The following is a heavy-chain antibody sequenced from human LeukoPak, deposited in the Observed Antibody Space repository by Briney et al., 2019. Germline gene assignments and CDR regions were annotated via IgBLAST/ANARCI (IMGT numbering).Heavy chain of an antibody. CDR1: GGTFSSYA. J-gene: IGHJ4*02. CDR3: AATTVTTIDY. CDR2: IIPIFGTA. V-gene: IGHV1-69*05. D-gene: IGHD4-17*01. Sequence: ASVKVPCKASGGTFSSYAISWVRQAPGQGLEWMGRIIPIFGTANYAQKFQGRVTITTDESTSTAYMELSSLRSEDTAVYYCAATTVTTIDYWGQGTLVTVPS.